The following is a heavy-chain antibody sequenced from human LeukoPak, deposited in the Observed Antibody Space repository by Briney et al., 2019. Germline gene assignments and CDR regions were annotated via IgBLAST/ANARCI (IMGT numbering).Heavy chain of an antibody. J-gene: IGHJ5*02. CDR3: ARDRNDILTGYPENWFDP. Sequence: SETLSLTCTVSGGSISSYYWSWIRQPAGKGLEWIGRIYTSGSTNYNPSLKSRVTMSVDTSKNQFSLKLSSVPAADTAVYYCARDRNDILTGYPENWFDPWGQGTLVTVSS. CDR2: IYTSGST. CDR1: GGSISSYY. D-gene: IGHD3-9*01. V-gene: IGHV4-4*07.